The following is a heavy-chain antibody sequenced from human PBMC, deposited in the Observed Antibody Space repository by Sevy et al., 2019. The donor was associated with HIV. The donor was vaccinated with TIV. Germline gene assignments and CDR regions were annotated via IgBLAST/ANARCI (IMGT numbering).Heavy chain of an antibody. Sequence: GGSLRLSCVASGFTFSNYAMNWVRQAPGKGLEWVSTIFRGGDGTYYADSVKGRFTISRDNSKDTVYLQLSSLRADDTAVYYCAGALYGISGSFDALDIWGQGTMVTVSS. D-gene: IGHD6-19*01. CDR3: AGALYGISGSFDALDI. CDR1: GFTFSNYA. V-gene: IGHV3-23*01. CDR2: IFRGGDGT. J-gene: IGHJ3*02.